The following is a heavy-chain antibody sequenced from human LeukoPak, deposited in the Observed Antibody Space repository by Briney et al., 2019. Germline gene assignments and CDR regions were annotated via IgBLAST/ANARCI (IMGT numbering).Heavy chain of an antibody. D-gene: IGHD1-26*01. Sequence: EASVKVSCKVSGYTLTELSMHWVRQAPGKGLEWMGGFDPEDGETIYAQKFQGRVTMTEDTSTDTAYMELSSLRSEDTAVYYCATDMRWSYPPLFGYWGQGTLVTVSS. CDR1: GYTLTELS. CDR3: ATDMRWSYPPLFGY. V-gene: IGHV1-24*01. CDR2: FDPEDGET. J-gene: IGHJ4*02.